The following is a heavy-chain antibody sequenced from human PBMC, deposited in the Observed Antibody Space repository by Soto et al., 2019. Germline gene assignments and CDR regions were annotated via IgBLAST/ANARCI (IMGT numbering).Heavy chain of an antibody. CDR3: AKRRLVAAAGDAFDI. Sequence: ASVKVSCAASGFTFSSYAMSWVRQAPGKGLEWVSAISGSGGSTYYADSVKGRFTISRDKSKNTLYLQMNSLRAEDTAVYYCAKRRLVAAAGDAFDIWGQGTMVTVSS. CDR2: ISGSGGST. V-gene: IGHV3-23*01. CDR1: GFTFSSYA. D-gene: IGHD6-13*01. J-gene: IGHJ3*02.